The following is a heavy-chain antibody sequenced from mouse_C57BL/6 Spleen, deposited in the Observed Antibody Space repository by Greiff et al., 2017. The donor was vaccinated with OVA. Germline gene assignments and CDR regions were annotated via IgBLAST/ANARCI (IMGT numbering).Heavy chain of an antibody. CDR2: IDPSDSYT. Sequence: QVQLQQPGAELVRPGTSVKLSCKASGYTFTSYWMHWVKQRPGQGLEWIGVIDPSDSYTNYNQKFKGKATLTVDTSSSTAYMQLSSLTSEDSAVYYCPRDYYGSSYAWFAYWGQGTLVTVSA. D-gene: IGHD1-1*01. V-gene: IGHV1-59*01. J-gene: IGHJ3*01. CDR1: GYTFTSYW. CDR3: PRDYYGSSYAWFAY.